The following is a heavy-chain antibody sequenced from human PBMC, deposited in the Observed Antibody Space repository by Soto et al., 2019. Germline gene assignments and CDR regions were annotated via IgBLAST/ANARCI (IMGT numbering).Heavy chain of an antibody. J-gene: IGHJ4*02. CDR3: LRPDSSGYYVN. Sequence: HGESLKISCKGSGYSFTSYWLGWLRPMSVKGMEWMGIINPRDSDTRYSPSFQGQVIISVDRSISTAYLQWSSLKASDTAMDYCLRPDSSGYYVNWGQGTIVTVAS. V-gene: IGHV5-51*01. CDR2: INPRDSDT. CDR1: GYSFTSYW. D-gene: IGHD3-22*01.